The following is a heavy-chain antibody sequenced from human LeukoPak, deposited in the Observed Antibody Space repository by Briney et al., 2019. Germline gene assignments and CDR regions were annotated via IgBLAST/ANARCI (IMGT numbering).Heavy chain of an antibody. D-gene: IGHD3-16*02. CDR3: ASSLSLWGNYRCH. Sequence: QPGGSLRLSCVASGFTFSIYEMNWVRQAPGKGLEWVSFIAVDSTKYYADSVKGRFTISRDNAKNSLYLQMNSLRAEDTAVYYCASSLSLWGNYRCHWGQGTLVTVSS. CDR2: IAVDSTK. J-gene: IGHJ4*02. V-gene: IGHV3-48*03. CDR1: GFTFSIYE.